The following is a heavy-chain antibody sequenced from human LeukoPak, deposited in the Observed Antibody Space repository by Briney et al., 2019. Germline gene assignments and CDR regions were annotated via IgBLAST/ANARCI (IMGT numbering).Heavy chain of an antibody. J-gene: IGHJ5*02. D-gene: IGHD6-13*01. Sequence: SETLSLTCTVSGGSISSYYWSWIRQPAGKGLEWIGRIYTSGSTNYNPSLKSRVTMSVDTSKNQFSLKLSSVTAADTAVYYCARDYSPGIAAAGWFDPWGQGTLVTVSS. V-gene: IGHV4-4*07. CDR2: IYTSGST. CDR3: ARDYSPGIAAAGWFDP. CDR1: GGSISSYY.